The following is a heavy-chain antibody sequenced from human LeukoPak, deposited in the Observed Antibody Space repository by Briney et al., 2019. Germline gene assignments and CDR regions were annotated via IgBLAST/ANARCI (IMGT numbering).Heavy chain of an antibody. Sequence: SGGSLRLSCAASGFTFSSYWMSWVRQAPGKGLEWVANIKEDGSEKYYVDSVRGRFTISRDNAKNSLYLQMNSLRAEDTAVYYCARMIPAVVPAAMDAFDIWGQGTMVTVSS. CDR2: IKEDGSEK. CDR3: ARMIPAVVPAAMDAFDI. V-gene: IGHV3-7*01. J-gene: IGHJ3*02. CDR1: GFTFSSYW. D-gene: IGHD2-2*01.